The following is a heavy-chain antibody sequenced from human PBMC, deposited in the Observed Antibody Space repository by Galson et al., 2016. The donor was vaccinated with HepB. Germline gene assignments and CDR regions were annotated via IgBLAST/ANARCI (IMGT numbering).Heavy chain of an antibody. J-gene: IGHJ6*02. D-gene: IGHD3-10*01. CDR3: ATAIHYGSGTYYNSWYYYYDMDV. CDR1: GGSISSQH. Sequence: SETLSLTCTVSGGSISSQHCSWIRQPPGKGLEWIGDKSYTGVTYYSPSLKGRVSISVDTSNNQLSLRLTSVTAADTAVYCCATAIHYGSGTYYNSWYYYYDMDVWGQGTTVTVSS. CDR2: KSYTGVT. V-gene: IGHV4-59*11.